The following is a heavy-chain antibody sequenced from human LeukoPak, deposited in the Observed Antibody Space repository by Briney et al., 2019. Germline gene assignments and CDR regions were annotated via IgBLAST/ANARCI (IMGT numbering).Heavy chain of an antibody. CDR2: IYYSGST. CDR3: ARVEPLIAAAAPVGY. Sequence: PSETLSLTCTVSGGSISSSSYYWSWIRQPPGKGLEWIGSIYYSGSTYYNPSLKSRVTISVDTSKNQFSLKLSSVTAADTAVYYCARVEPLIAAAAPVGYWGQGTLVTVSS. V-gene: IGHV4-39*07. D-gene: IGHD6-13*01. CDR1: GGSISSSSYY. J-gene: IGHJ4*02.